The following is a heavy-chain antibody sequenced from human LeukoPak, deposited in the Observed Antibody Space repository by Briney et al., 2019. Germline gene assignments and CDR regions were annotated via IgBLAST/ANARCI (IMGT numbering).Heavy chain of an antibody. CDR1: GYTFTGYY. V-gene: IGHV1-2*02. D-gene: IGHD2-15*01. Sequence: GASVKVSCKASGYTFTGYYMHWVRQAPGQGLEWMGWINPNSGGTNYAQKFQGRVTMTRDTSISTVYMDLSRLRSDDTAVYYCARGRGGKYCSGGSCYSYDYYYYYMDVWGKGTTVTVSS. CDR2: INPNSGGT. J-gene: IGHJ6*03. CDR3: ARGRGGKYCSGGSCYSYDYYYYYMDV.